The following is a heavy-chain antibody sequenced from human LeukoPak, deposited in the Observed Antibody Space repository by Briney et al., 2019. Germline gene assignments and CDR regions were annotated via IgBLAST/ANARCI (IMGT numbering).Heavy chain of an antibody. V-gene: IGHV3-7*01. CDR2: IKQDGSDY. CDR3: AREQTPVIHYYFDS. D-gene: IGHD3-16*02. Sequence: GSLRLSCAASGFTFSSYWMGWVRQAPGKGLEWVANIKQDGSDYYYVDSVKGRFTISRDNAKNSLYLQMNSLRAEDTAVYYCAREQTPVIHYYFDSWGQGTLVTVSS. CDR1: GFTFSSYW. J-gene: IGHJ4*02.